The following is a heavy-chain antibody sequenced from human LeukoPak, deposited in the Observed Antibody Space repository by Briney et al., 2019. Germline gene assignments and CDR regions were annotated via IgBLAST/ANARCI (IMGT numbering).Heavy chain of an antibody. CDR3: ARSPMVRGVEYFDY. CDR2: INSDGSST. J-gene: IGHJ4*02. V-gene: IGHV3-74*01. Sequence: GALSLSCAASGFTFDDYAMHWVRQAPGKGLVWVSRINSDGSSTSYADSVKGRFTISRDNAKNTLYLQMNSLRAEDTAVYYCARSPMVRGVEYFDYWGQGTLVTVSS. D-gene: IGHD3-10*01. CDR1: GFTFDDYA.